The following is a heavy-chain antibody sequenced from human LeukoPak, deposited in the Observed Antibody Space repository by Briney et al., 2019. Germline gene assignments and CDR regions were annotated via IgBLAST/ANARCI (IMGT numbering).Heavy chain of an antibody. CDR2: ISNDGSRK. V-gene: IGHV3-30*03. D-gene: IGHD6-13*01. J-gene: IGHJ6*02. Sequence: GGSLRLSCAPSGFTFSRHGMHWVRQAPGKGLEWVAIISNDGSRKYYARSVEGRFTISRDNSKNTLYLQMDSLRAEDTAVYYCARAAGVNYYYGMDVWGQGTTVTVSS. CDR3: ARAAGVNYYYGMDV. CDR1: GFTFSRHG.